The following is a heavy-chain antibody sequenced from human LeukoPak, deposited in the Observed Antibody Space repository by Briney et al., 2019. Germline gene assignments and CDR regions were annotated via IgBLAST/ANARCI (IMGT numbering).Heavy chain of an antibody. Sequence: GGSLRLSCAASGFTFSSYEMNWVRQASGKGLEWVSYISRTGTTIYYADSVKGRFTISRDNAKNSLYLQMNSLRAEDTAVYYCARVYYYDSGSRSFDYWGQGTLVTVSS. D-gene: IGHD3-10*01. V-gene: IGHV3-48*03. J-gene: IGHJ4*02. CDR1: GFTFSSYE. CDR3: ARVYYYDSGSRSFDY. CDR2: ISRTGTTI.